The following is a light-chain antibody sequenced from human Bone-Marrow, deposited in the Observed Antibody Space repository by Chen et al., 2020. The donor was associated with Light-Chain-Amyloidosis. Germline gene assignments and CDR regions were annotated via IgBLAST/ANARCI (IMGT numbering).Light chain of an antibody. V-gene: IGLV2-14*01. CDR1: SSDVGGDNH. CDR3: SSYTITNTLV. Sequence: QSALTQPASVSGPPGQSITTSCTGTSSDVGGDNHVSWYQQHPDKVPKLMIYEVTNRPSWVPDRFSGSKSDNTASLTISGLQTEDEADYFCSSYTITNTLVFGSGTRVTVL. CDR2: EVT. J-gene: IGLJ1*01.